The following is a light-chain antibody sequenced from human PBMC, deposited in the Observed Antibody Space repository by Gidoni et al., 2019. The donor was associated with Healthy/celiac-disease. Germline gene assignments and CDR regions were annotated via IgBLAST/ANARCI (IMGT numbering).Light chain of an antibody. V-gene: IGKV3-15*01. Sequence: EIVMTQSPATLSVSPGERATLSCRASQSVRSNLAWYQQKPGQAPRLLIYGASTRATGIPARFSGSGSGTEFTLTISSLQSEDFAVDYWQQYNNGPWTFGQGTKVEIK. J-gene: IGKJ1*01. CDR1: QSVRSN. CDR3: QQYNNGPWT. CDR2: GAS.